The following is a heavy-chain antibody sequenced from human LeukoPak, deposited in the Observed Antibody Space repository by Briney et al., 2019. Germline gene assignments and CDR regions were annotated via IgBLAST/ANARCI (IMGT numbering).Heavy chain of an antibody. V-gene: IGHV6-1*01. CDR1: EDSVSSKSAA. D-gene: IGHD5-18*01. J-gene: IGHJ4*02. CDR2: TYYRSKWYN. CDR3: ERALSRTWIHLDY. Sequence: SRTFAVTCHIPEDSVSSKSAALNWIRQSPSKGLEWLGRTYYRSKWYNDYAVSVKSRITINPDTSKNQFSLQLNSVTPEDTAVYYCERALSRTWIHLDYWGQGTLVTVSS.